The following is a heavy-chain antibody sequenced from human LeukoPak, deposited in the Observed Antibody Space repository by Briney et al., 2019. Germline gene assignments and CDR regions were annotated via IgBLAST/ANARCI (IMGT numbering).Heavy chain of an antibody. CDR2: IYYSGST. J-gene: IGHJ4*02. D-gene: IGHD3-22*01. Sequence: PSQTLSLTCTVSGGSISSGDYYWRWIRQPPGKGLEWIGYIYYSGSTYYNPSLKSRVTISVDTSKNQFSLKLSSVTAADTAVYYCARGPVRYDSSGYYVTGGPDYWGQGTLVTVSS. V-gene: IGHV4-30-4*01. CDR3: ARGPVRYDSSGYYVTGGPDY. CDR1: GGSISSGDYY.